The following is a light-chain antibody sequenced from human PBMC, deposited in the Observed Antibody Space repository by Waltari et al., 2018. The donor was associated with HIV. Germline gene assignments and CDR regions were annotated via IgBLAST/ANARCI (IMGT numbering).Light chain of an antibody. J-gene: IGKJ4*02. CDR2: AES. CDR1: QSISSY. Sequence: DIQMTQSPSSLSASVGDRVTITCRASQSISSYLNLYQQKPGNAPKLLIYAESSLQSGVPSRFSGSGSGTEFTITISSLQPEEFATYYCEQSYSSPLKLGGGTKVEIK. V-gene: IGKV1-39*01. CDR3: EQSYSSPLK.